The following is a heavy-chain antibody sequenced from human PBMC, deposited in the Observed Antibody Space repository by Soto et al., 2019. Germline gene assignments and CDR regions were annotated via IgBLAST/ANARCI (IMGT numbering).Heavy chain of an antibody. D-gene: IGHD6-13*01. V-gene: IGHV3-23*01. CDR1: GFTFSSYA. CDR2: ISGSGGST. Sequence: EVQLLESGGGLVQPGGSLRLSCAASGFTFSSYAMSWVRQAPGKGREWVSAISGSGGSTYYADSVKCRFTISRDNSKNTLYLQMNSLRAEDTAVYYCAKEGSSRGGAFDIWGQGTMVTVSS. J-gene: IGHJ3*02. CDR3: AKEGSSRGGAFDI.